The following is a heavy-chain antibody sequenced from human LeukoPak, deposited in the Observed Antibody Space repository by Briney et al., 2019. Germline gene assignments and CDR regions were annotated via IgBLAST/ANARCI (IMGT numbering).Heavy chain of an antibody. D-gene: IGHD6-6*01. CDR2: TIPIFGTA. CDR3: ARDELAARLPVWGDYYYYMDV. CDR1: GGTFSSYA. Sequence: SVKVSCKASGGTFSSYAISWVRQAPGQGLEWMGGTIPIFGTANYAQKFQGRVTITTDESTSTAYMELSSLRSEDTAVYYCARDELAARLPVWGDYYYYMDVWGKGTTVNVSS. J-gene: IGHJ6*03. V-gene: IGHV1-69*05.